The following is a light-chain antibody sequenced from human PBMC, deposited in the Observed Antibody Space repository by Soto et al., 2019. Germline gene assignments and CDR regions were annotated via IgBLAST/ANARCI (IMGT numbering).Light chain of an antibody. CDR3: QQIYSTPIT. CDR1: QSISTY. J-gene: IGKJ5*01. CDR2: AAS. Sequence: DVQMTQSPSALSASEGDRVTITCRASQSISTYLNWYQHKPGKAPKLLIYAASRLHSGVPSRFSASGSGTEFTLAISSLQPEDFASYYCQQIYSTPITFGQGTRLE. V-gene: IGKV1-39*01.